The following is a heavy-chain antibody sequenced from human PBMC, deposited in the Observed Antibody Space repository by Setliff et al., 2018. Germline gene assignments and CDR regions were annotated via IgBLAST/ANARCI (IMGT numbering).Heavy chain of an antibody. D-gene: IGHD3-3*01. Sequence: PSETLSLTCTVSGGFIYDHYWTWIRQPAGKGLQWIGRVYSDGETDYSPSLKSRVTTSVDKSNNQFSLNLKSMTAADTALYFCARERQGGFLEWSPFDSWGQGILVTVSS. J-gene: IGHJ4*02. CDR3: ARERQGGFLEWSPFDS. CDR1: GGFIYDHY. CDR2: VYSDGET. V-gene: IGHV4-4*07.